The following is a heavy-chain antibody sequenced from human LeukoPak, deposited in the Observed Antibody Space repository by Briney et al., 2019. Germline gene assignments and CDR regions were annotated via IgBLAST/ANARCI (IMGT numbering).Heavy chain of an antibody. CDR3: ARHFGYDDTSDYQGVPDY. D-gene: IGHD3-22*01. CDR2: ISYTGNT. CDR1: GVFINSNTYS. Sequence: PSETLSLTCTVSGVFINSNTYSWGWIRQPPGEGLEWIGTISYTGNTYYNSSLKSRLTISVDTSKTQFSLKLSSVTAADTAVYYCARHFGYDDTSDYQGVPDYWGQGSLVTVSS. V-gene: IGHV4-39*01. J-gene: IGHJ4*02.